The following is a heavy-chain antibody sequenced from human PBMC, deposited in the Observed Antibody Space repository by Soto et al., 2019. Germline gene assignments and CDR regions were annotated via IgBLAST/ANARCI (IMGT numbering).Heavy chain of an antibody. J-gene: IGHJ4*02. CDR2: ISYDGSNK. D-gene: IGHD3-22*01. V-gene: IGHV3-30-3*01. CDR1: GFTFSSYA. CDR3: ARETYYYDSSGYSKGGYFDS. Sequence: GGSLRLSCAASGFTFSSYAMHWVRQAPGKGLEWVAVISYDGSNKYYADSVKGRFTISRDNSKNTLYLQMNSLRAEDTAVYYCARETYYYDSSGYSKGGYFDSWGQGILVTVSS.